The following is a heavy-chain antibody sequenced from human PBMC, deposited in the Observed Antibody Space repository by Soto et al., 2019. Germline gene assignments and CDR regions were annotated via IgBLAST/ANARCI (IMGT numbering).Heavy chain of an antibody. V-gene: IGHV3-23*01. CDR1: GFTFSSYS. D-gene: IGHD3-10*01. Sequence: GGSLRLSCAASGFTFSSYSMSWVRQAPGKELEWVSGFRSGGDDGTTYYADSVKGRFTISRDNSKNTLFLQMDSLRAEDTAIYYCAKKVNSGPGSQYFDYWGQGTLVTVSS. J-gene: IGHJ4*02. CDR3: AKKVNSGPGSQYFDY. CDR2: FRSGGDDGTT.